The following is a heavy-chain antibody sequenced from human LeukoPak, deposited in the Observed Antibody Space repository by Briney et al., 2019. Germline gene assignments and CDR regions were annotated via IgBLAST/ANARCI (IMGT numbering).Heavy chain of an antibody. J-gene: IGHJ4*02. CDR3: AGGSVTTYVGGTFDY. Sequence: PSETLSLTCTVSGGSISSGDYYWSWIRQPPGKGPEWIGYIYYSGSTYYNPSLKSRVTISVDTSKNQFSLKLSSVTAADTAVYYCAGGSVTTYVGGTFDYWGQGTLVTVSS. D-gene: IGHD4-17*01. CDR1: GGSISSGDYY. CDR2: IYYSGST. V-gene: IGHV4-30-4*01.